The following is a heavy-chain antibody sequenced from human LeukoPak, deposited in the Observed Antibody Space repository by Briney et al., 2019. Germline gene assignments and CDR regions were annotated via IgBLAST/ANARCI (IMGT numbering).Heavy chain of an antibody. J-gene: IGHJ4*02. CDR2: VDPEDGET. D-gene: IGHD4-23*01. CDR3: ATDYGGNSGY. Sequence: ASVKVSCKASGYTFTSYDINWVRQAPGKGLEWMGLVDPEDGETIYAEKFQGRVTITADTSTDTAYMELSSLRSEDTAVYYCATDYGGNSGYWGQGTLVTVSS. CDR1: GYTFTSYD. V-gene: IGHV1-69-2*01.